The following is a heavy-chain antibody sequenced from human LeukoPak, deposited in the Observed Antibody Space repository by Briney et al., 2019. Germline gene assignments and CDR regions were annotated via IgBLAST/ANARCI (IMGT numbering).Heavy chain of an antibody. Sequence: PGGSLRLSCAASGFTFSSYSMNWVRQAPGKGLEWVSYISSSSSTIYYADSVKGRFTISRDNAKNSLYLRMNSLRDEDTAVYYCARVLYDFWSGYYTPPDYWGQGTLVTVSS. CDR2: ISSSSSTI. J-gene: IGHJ4*02. D-gene: IGHD3-3*01. CDR3: ARVLYDFWSGYYTPPDY. V-gene: IGHV3-48*02. CDR1: GFTFSSYS.